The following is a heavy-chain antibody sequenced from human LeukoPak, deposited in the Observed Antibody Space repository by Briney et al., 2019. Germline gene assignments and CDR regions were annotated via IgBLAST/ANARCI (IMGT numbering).Heavy chain of an antibody. CDR2: IYYSGST. Sequence: NASETLSLTCTVSGGSISSSSYYWGWIRQPPGKGLEWIGSIYYSGSTYYNPSLKSRVTISVDTSKNQFSLKLSSVTAADTAVYYCARERSSGVMDVWGRGTTVTVSP. D-gene: IGHD6-19*01. J-gene: IGHJ6*04. V-gene: IGHV4-39*02. CDR3: ARERSSGVMDV. CDR1: GGSISSSSYY.